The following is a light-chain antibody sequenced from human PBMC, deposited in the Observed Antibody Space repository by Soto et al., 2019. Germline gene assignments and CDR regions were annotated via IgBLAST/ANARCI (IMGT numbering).Light chain of an antibody. J-gene: IGLJ2*01. CDR1: SSDVGGYNY. Sequence: QSALTQPASVSGSPGQSITISCTGTSSDVGGYNYVSWYQQHPGKAPKLMIYDVSNRPSGVSNLFSGSKSGNTASLTISGLHAEDEADYYCSSYTSSSTRVFGGGTKLTVL. CDR3: SSYTSSSTRV. V-gene: IGLV2-14*01. CDR2: DVS.